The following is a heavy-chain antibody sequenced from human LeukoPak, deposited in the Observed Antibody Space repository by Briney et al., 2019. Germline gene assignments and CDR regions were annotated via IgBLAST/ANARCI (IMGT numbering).Heavy chain of an antibody. D-gene: IGHD5-12*01. J-gene: IGHJ4*02. CDR2: IYPGDSDT. Sequence: GGSLKISCKGSGSSFTNYWIGWVRQMPGKGLEWMGIIYPGDSDTRYSPSFQGQVTISADKSISTAYLQWSSLKASDTAMYYCARQASGYDLTLLYYFGYWGQGTLVTVSS. CDR1: GSSFTNYW. V-gene: IGHV5-51*01. CDR3: ARQASGYDLTLLYYFGY.